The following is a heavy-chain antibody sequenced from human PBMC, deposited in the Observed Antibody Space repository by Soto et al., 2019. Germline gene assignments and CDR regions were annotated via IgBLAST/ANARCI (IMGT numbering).Heavy chain of an antibody. CDR3: ANDYGDYEVAFDI. J-gene: IGHJ3*02. CDR1: GFTFSSYG. V-gene: IGHV3-30*18. Sequence: GGSLRLSXAASGFTFSSYGMHWVRQDPGKGLEWVAVISYGGSNKYYADSVKGRFTISRDNSKNTLYLQMNSLRAEDTAVYYCANDYGDYEVAFDIRGQGPMVTVSS. D-gene: IGHD4-17*01. CDR2: ISYGGSNK.